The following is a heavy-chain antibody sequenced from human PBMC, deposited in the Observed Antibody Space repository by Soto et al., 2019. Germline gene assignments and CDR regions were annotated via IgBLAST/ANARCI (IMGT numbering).Heavy chain of an antibody. D-gene: IGHD3-10*01. J-gene: IGHJ4*02. CDR3: ARHNYGSGSTYFDY. CDR1: GGPFSRGGYY. CDR2: IYYSGST. Sequence: SETLSLTCTVSGGPFSRGGYYWSWIRQPPGKGLEWIGYIYYSGSTYYNPSLKSRVTISVDTSKDQFSLKLNSMTAADTAVYYCARHNYGSGSTYFDYWGQGTLVTVSS. V-gene: IGHV4-30-4*01.